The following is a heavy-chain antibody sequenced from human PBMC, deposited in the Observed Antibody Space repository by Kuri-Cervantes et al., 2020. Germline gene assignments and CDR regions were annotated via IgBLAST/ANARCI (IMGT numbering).Heavy chain of an antibody. D-gene: IGHD2-15*01. CDR1: GFTFSSYA. CDR2: TSANGGTI. J-gene: IGHJ4*02. CDR3: ARDSQRGPRGGSCTDY. V-gene: IGHV3-48*04. Sequence: LSLTCAASGFTFSSYAMNWVRQAPGEGLEWVSSTSANGGTIYYADSVKGRFTISRDNAKNSLYLQMNSLRAEDTAVYYCARDSQRGPRGGSCTDYWGQGTLVTVSS.